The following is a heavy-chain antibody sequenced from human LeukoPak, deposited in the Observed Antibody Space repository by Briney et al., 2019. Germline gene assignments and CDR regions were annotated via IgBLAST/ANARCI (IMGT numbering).Heavy chain of an antibody. CDR1: GYTFTSYG. D-gene: IGHD1-26*01. J-gene: IGHJ3*02. CDR2: ISAYNGNT. CDR3: ARARPFGSRVSDDAFDI. V-gene: IGHV1-18*01. Sequence: ASVKVSCKASGYTFTSYGISWVRQAPGQGLEWMGWISAYNGNTNYAQKLQGRVTMTTDTSTSTAYMELRSLRSDGTAVYYCARARPFGSRVSDDAFDIWGQGTMVTVSS.